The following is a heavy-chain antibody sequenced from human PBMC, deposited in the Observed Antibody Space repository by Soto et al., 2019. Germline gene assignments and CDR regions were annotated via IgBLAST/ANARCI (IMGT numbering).Heavy chain of an antibody. V-gene: IGHV5-51*01. D-gene: IGHD3-10*01. Sequence: PGESLKISCKGSGYSFTSYWIGWVRQMPGKGLEWMGIIYPGDSDTNYSPSFQGHVTISADKSISTAYLQWSSLKASDTAMYYCASSGSGSYYYYGMDVWGQGTTVTVSS. J-gene: IGHJ6*02. CDR2: IYPGDSDT. CDR3: ASSGSGSYYYYGMDV. CDR1: GYSFTSYW.